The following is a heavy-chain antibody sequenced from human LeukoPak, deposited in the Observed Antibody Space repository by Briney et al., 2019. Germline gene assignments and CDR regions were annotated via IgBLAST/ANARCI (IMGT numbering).Heavy chain of an antibody. CDR1: GYTLTELS. CDR3: ATATQARDGQWLNWFDP. V-gene: IGHV1-24*01. D-gene: IGHD6-19*01. Sequence: ASVKVSCKVSGYTLTELSMHWVRQAPGKGLEWMGGFDPEDGETIYAQKFQGRVTMTEDTSTDTAYMELSSLRSEDTAVYYCATATQARDGQWLNWFDPWGQGTVVTVSS. CDR2: FDPEDGET. J-gene: IGHJ5*02.